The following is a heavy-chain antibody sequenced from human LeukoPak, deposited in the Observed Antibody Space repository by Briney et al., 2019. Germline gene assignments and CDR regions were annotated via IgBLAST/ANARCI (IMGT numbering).Heavy chain of an antibody. CDR2: IYYSGST. Sequence: SQTLSLTCTVSGGSISSGDYYWSWIRQPPGKGLEWIGYIYYSGSTYYNPSLKSRVTISVDTSMNQFSVKLSSVTAADTAVYYCARAFLSGSYSRSWFDPWGQGTLVTVSS. J-gene: IGHJ5*02. V-gene: IGHV4-30-4*01. D-gene: IGHD1-26*01. CDR1: GGSISSGDYY. CDR3: ARAFLSGSYSRSWFDP.